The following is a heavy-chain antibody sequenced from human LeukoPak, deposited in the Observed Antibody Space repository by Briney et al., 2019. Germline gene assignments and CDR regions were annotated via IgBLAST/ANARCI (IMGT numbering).Heavy chain of an antibody. CDR3: AKDFWEMIYGDYPWY. CDR1: GFTFISYW. J-gene: IGHJ4*02. Sequence: GGSLRLSCAASGFTFISYWMSWVRQAPGKGLEWVSAISGSGGSTYYADSVKGRFTISRDNSKNTLYLQMNSLRAEDTAVYYCAKDFWEMIYGDYPWYWGQGTLVTVSS. V-gene: IGHV3-23*01. CDR2: ISGSGGST. D-gene: IGHD4-17*01.